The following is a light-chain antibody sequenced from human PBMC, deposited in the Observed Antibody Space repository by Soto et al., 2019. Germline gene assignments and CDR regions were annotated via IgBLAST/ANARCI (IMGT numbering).Light chain of an antibody. CDR1: SSNIGSYYD. V-gene: IGLV1-40*01. Sequence: QPVLTQPPSVSGAPGQRVTIPCTGSSSNIGSYYDVHWYQQLPGTVPKLLIYGDNNRPSGVPDRFSGSKSGTSASLAITGLQAEEEADYYCQSYDSSLSHVVFGGGTKLTVL. CDR2: GDN. CDR3: QSYDSSLSHVV. J-gene: IGLJ2*01.